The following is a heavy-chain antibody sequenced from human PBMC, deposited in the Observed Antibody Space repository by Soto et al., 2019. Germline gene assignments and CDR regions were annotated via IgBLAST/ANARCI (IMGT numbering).Heavy chain of an antibody. J-gene: IGHJ6*02. D-gene: IGHD5-12*01. Sequence: KPSETLSLTCTVSGASISNAYWSWIRQAAGKRLEWIGRIHSSGTFNYNPSLKSRVSISRDTSKNQISLKLSSVTAADTAVYYCARDNIVSKGYGMDVWGQGATVTVS. CDR2: IHSSGTF. CDR1: GASISNAY. CDR3: ARDNIVSKGYGMDV. V-gene: IGHV4-4*07.